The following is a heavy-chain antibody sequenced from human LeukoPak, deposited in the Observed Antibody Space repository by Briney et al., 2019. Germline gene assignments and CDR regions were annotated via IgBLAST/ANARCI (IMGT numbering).Heavy chain of an antibody. CDR2: ISGSGGST. CDR3: AKVPSYYDFWSGYCEI. Sequence: GGSLRLSCAASGFTFSSYAMSWVRQAPGKGLEWVSAISGSGGSTYYADSVKGRFTISRDNSKNTLYLQMNSLRAEDTAVYYCAKVPSYYDFWSGYCEIWGQGTLVTASS. J-gene: IGHJ4*02. V-gene: IGHV3-23*01. CDR1: GFTFSSYA. D-gene: IGHD3-3*01.